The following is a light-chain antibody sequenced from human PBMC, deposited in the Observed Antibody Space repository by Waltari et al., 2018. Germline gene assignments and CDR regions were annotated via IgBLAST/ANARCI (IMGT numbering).Light chain of an antibody. CDR1: QSVSRA. J-gene: IGKJ1*01. V-gene: IGKV3-20*01. CDR2: GAS. CDR3: QHYLRLPAT. Sequence: EIVLTQSPGTLSLSPGERATLSCRASQSVSRALAWYQQKPGQAPRLLLYGASNRATGIPDRFIGSGSGTDFSLTISSLEPEDFAVYYCQHYLRLPATFGQGTKVEIK.